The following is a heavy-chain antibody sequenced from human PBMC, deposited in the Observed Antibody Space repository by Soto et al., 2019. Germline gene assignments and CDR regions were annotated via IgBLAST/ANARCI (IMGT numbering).Heavy chain of an antibody. CDR3: ARGYYSGSNPSSFDY. CDR1: GGTFSSYT. D-gene: IGHD1-26*01. Sequence: QLQLVQSGAEVREPGSSVKVSCQASGGTFSSYTVIWVRQAPGQGLEWMGGITPTLNIAKSAEKFQGRVTITADESTSTVNMHLSSLRSEDTAVYFCARGYYSGSNPSSFDYWGQGTLVAVSS. CDR2: ITPTLNIA. V-gene: IGHV1-69*01. J-gene: IGHJ4*02.